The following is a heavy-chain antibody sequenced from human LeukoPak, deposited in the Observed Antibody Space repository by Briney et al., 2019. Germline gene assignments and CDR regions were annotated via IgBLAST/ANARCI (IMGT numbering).Heavy chain of an antibody. CDR3: ARSWDSGSQGPNVLIDY. V-gene: IGHV5-51*01. D-gene: IGHD1-26*01. CDR1: GYSFTSYW. CDR2: IYPGDSDT. Sequence: GESLKISCKGSGYSFTSYWIGWVRQMPGKGLEWMGIIYPGDSDTKYRPSFQGQVTISADKSISTAYLQWSSLKASDTAMYYCARSWDSGSQGPNVLIDYWGQGTLVTVSS. J-gene: IGHJ4*02.